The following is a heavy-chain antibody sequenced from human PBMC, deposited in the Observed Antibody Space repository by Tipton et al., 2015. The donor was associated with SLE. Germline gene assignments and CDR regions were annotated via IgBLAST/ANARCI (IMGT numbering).Heavy chain of an antibody. V-gene: IGHV1-8*02. CDR3: ARDGASPLSIAVADPFDY. CDR2: MNPNSGNT. D-gene: IGHD6-19*01. Sequence: QSGPEVKKPGASVKVSCKASGYTFTSYDINWVRQATGQGLEWMGWMNPNSGNTGYAQKLQGRVTMTTDTSTSTAYMELRSLRSDDTAVYYCARDGASPLSIAVADPFDYWGQGTLVTVSS. J-gene: IGHJ4*02. CDR1: GYTFTSYD.